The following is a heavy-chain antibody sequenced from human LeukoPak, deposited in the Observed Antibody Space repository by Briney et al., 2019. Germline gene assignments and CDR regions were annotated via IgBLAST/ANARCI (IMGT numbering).Heavy chain of an antibody. CDR1: GGSIRSYY. Sequence: SETLSLTCTVSGGSIRSYYWSWIRQPPGKGLEWIGYIYYSGSTNYNPSLKSRVTISVDTSKNQFSLKLSSVTAADTAVYYCARDESTVGFDYWGQGTLVTVSS. J-gene: IGHJ4*02. CDR2: IYYSGST. D-gene: IGHD1-26*01. CDR3: ARDESTVGFDY. V-gene: IGHV4-59*01.